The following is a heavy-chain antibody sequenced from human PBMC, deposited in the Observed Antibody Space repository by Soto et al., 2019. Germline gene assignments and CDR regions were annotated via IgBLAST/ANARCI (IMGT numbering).Heavy chain of an antibody. CDR1: RFTFSTYA. CDR2: ISGGGGST. J-gene: IGHJ4*02. V-gene: IGHV3-23*01. Sequence: GESLKISCASSRFTFSTYAMSWVRQPPGKGLEWVSAISGGGGSTYYADSVKGRFTISRDNSKNTLFLQMNSLRAADTAVYYCAKAGDRYYFNYWGQGIPDTVSS. CDR3: AKAGDRYYFNY. D-gene: IGHD2-21*02.